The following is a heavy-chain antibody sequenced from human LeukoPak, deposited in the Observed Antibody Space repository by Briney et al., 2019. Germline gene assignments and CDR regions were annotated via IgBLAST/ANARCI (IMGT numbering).Heavy chain of an antibody. D-gene: IGHD1-26*01. CDR3: AKGSTYYYYYYMDV. CDR1: GFTFSSHG. J-gene: IGHJ6*03. V-gene: IGHV3-30*02. CDR2: IRHDGSNK. Sequence: PGGSLRLSCAASGFTFSSHGMHWVRQAPGKGLEWVAFIRHDGSNKYYADPVKGRFTISRDNSKNTLFLQMNSLRAEDTAVYYCAKGSTYYYYYYMDVWGKGTTVTISS.